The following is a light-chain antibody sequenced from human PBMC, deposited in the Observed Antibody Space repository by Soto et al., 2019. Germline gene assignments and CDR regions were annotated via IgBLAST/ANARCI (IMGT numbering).Light chain of an antibody. Sequence: EIVLTQSPGTLSLSPGEGATLSCRASQGVNSNFLSWYQQKPGQAPRLLIHSASSRDTDIPDRFSGSVSGTDFTLTISRLEPEDFAVYYCQQYGNSPYTFGQGTKLEIK. V-gene: IGKV3-20*01. CDR1: QGVNSNF. J-gene: IGKJ2*01. CDR3: QQYGNSPYT. CDR2: SAS.